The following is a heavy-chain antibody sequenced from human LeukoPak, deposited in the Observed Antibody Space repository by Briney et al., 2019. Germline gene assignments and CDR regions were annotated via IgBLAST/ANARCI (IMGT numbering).Heavy chain of an antibody. V-gene: IGHV1-2*02. Sequence: ASVKVSCKASGYTFTGYYMHWVRQAPGQGLEWMGWINPNSGGTNYAQKFQGRVTMTRGTSINTAYMELSGLRSDDTAVYYCARDPRYDFWSGYFPTWGQGTLVTVSS. CDR2: INPNSGGT. CDR3: ARDPRYDFWSGYFPT. J-gene: IGHJ5*02. D-gene: IGHD3-3*01. CDR1: GYTFTGYY.